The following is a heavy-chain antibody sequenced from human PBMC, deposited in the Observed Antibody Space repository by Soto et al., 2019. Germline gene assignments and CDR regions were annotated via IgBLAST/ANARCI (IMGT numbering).Heavy chain of an antibody. D-gene: IGHD3-10*01. V-gene: IGHV3-23*04. CDR3: AKGRGGSGSLTPRVDF. Sequence: EVQLVESGGGSVQPGGSLKLACLASGFPLSDSAIHWVRKASGKGLEWVSAISGGGDTTSYADSVKGRFTVSRDGSKNTLYLQMSSLRAEDTALYYCAKGRGGSGSLTPRVDFWGQGTLVTVSS. CDR2: ISGGGDTT. J-gene: IGHJ4*02. CDR1: GFPLSDSA.